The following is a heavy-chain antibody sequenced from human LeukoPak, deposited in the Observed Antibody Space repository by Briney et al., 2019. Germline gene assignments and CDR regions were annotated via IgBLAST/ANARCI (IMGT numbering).Heavy chain of an antibody. D-gene: IGHD3-3*01. V-gene: IGHV1-69*04. Sequence: SVKVSCKASGGTFSSYAISWVRQAPGQGLEWMGRIIPILGIANYAQKFQGRVTMTEDTSTDTAYMELSSLRSEDTAVYYCATHYDFWSGYSFDYWGQGTLVTVSS. J-gene: IGHJ4*02. CDR2: IIPILGIA. CDR1: GGTFSSYA. CDR3: ATHYDFWSGYSFDY.